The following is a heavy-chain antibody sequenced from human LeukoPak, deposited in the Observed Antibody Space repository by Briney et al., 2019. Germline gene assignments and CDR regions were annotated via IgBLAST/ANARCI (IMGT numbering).Heavy chain of an antibody. CDR1: GGSISSSSYY. Sequence: SETLSLTCTVSGGSISSSSYYWGWLRQPPGKGLEWIGSIYYSGSTYYNPSLKSRVTISVDTSKNQFSLKLSSVTAADTAVYYCARPRSSGSGYYYYGMDVWGQGTTVTVSS. CDR2: IYYSGST. CDR3: ARPRSSGSGYYYYGMDV. J-gene: IGHJ6*02. D-gene: IGHD1-26*01. V-gene: IGHV4-39*01.